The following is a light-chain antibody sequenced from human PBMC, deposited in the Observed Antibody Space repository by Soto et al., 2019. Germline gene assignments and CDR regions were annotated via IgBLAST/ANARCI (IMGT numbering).Light chain of an antibody. J-gene: IGKJ1*01. Sequence: DIVMTQSPLSLPVMPGEPASISCRSSQSLLHSNGYNFLDWYLQQPGQSPRLLIYLASNRSSGVPDRFSGSGSGTDFTLKISRVEAEDVGVYYCMQALQSPRTFGQGTKVEIK. CDR3: MQALQSPRT. CDR1: QSLLHSNGYNF. V-gene: IGKV2-28*01. CDR2: LAS.